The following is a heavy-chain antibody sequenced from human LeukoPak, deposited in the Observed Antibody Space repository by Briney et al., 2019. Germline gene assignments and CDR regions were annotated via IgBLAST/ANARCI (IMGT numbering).Heavy chain of an antibody. V-gene: IGHV3-30*02. J-gene: IGHJ6*03. Sequence: HAGGSLRLSCAASVFTFSSYGMHWVRQAPGKGLEWVAFIRYDGSNKYYVDSVKGRFTISRDNSKNTPYLQMNSLRAEDTAVYYCAKGARFSAAGYNYYMDVWGKGTTVTVSS. CDR1: VFTFSSYG. CDR3: AKGARFSAAGYNYYMDV. CDR2: IRYDGSNK. D-gene: IGHD3-9*01.